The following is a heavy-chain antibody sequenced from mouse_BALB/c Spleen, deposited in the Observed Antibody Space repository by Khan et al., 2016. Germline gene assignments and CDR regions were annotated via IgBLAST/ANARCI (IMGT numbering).Heavy chain of an antibody. CDR3: ARDGLYGFYAIDY. J-gene: IGHJ4*01. Sequence: VQLQQSGPGLVKPSQSLSLTCTVTGYSITSNYAWNWIRQFPGNKLEWLAYITYSGSTGYNPSLISRLSITRDTSRNQFFLQLNSVTTEDTATYYCARDGLYGFYAIDYWGQGTSVTVSS. CDR2: ITYSGST. D-gene: IGHD1-1*02. CDR1: GYSITSNYA. V-gene: IGHV3-2*02.